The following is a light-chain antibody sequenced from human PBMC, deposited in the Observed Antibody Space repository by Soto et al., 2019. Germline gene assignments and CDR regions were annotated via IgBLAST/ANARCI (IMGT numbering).Light chain of an antibody. CDR2: KAS. V-gene: IGKV1-5*03. J-gene: IGKJ1*01. Sequence: DIQMTQSPSTLSASVGDRVTITCRASQSISSWLAWYQQKPGKATKVLIYKASSLESGVPSRFSGSRSVTEFTLTISSLQPNDFAADYGQQYNTYPWTFSQGTQVYIK. CDR3: QQYNTYPWT. CDR1: QSISSW.